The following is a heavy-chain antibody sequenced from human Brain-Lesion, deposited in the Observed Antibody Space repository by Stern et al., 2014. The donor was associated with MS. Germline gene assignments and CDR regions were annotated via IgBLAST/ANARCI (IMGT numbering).Heavy chain of an antibody. CDR1: GGSVSSTSYA. CDR3: AGEEDIRYCSGGSCTGNWFDP. Sequence: QLVESGPGLVKPSGTLSLTCTVAGGSVSSTSYAWAWIRQPPGKGLEWIGTIYYSGNTYYSPSLKSRLPLSLDTSTNPFSLPLSSVTAADTAVYYCAGEEDIRYCSGGSCTGNWFDPWGQGTLVTVSS. D-gene: IGHD2-15*01. V-gene: IGHV4-39*02. CDR2: IYYSGNT. J-gene: IGHJ5*02.